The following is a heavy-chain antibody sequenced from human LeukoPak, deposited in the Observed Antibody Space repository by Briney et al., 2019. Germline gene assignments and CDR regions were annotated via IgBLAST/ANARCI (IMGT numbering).Heavy chain of an antibody. CDR3: AKDSTDDYGDYYGMDV. D-gene: IGHD4-17*01. V-gene: IGHV3-23*01. J-gene: IGHJ6*02. CDR2: ISGSGGST. Sequence: PGGSLRLSCAATGLTFSSYAMSWVRQAPGKGLEWVSAISGSGGSTYYADSVKGRFTISRDNSKNTLYLQMNSLRAEDTAVYYCAKDSTDDYGDYYGMDVWGQGTTVTVSS. CDR1: GLTFSSYA.